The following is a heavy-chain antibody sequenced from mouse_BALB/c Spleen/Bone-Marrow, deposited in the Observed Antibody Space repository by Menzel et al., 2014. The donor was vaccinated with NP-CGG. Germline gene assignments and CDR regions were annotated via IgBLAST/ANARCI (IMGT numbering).Heavy chain of an antibody. Sequence: VQRVESGPGLVQPSQSLSITCTVSGFSLTSYGVHWVRQSPGKGLEWLGVIWSGGSTDYNAAFISRLSISKDNSKRQVFFEMNSLQANDTAIYYCARTYDYEGAMDYWGQGTSVTVS. CDR3: ARTYDYEGAMDY. J-gene: IGHJ4*01. V-gene: IGHV2-2*02. D-gene: IGHD2-4*01. CDR1: GFSLTSYG. CDR2: IWSGGST.